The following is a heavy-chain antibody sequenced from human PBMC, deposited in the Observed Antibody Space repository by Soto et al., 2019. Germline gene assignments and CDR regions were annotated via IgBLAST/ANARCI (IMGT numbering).Heavy chain of an antibody. CDR2: ITSSGSAT. V-gene: IGHV3-48*01. Sequence: PGGSLRLSCAASGFTFSIYSMNWVRQAPGKGLEWVSYITSSGSATYYADTVKGRFTISRDNAKNSPYLQMNSLRAEDTAVYYCTRGYTGYAQAGLDSWGQGTLVTVSS. D-gene: IGHD5-12*01. CDR1: GFTFSIYS. J-gene: IGHJ4*02. CDR3: TRGYTGYAQAGLDS.